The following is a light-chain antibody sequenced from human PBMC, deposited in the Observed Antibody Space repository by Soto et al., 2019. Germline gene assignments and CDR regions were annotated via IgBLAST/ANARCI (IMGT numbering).Light chain of an antibody. Sequence: DIQMTQSPSSLSASVGDRVTITCLASQDISKYLNWYQQKSGKPPKLLINDASNLEPGVPSRFSGSVSGTVFALTISSLQPEDIATSYCQKYDSRLYTLIFGGGTTVEIK. CDR2: DAS. V-gene: IGKV1-33*01. CDR1: QDISKY. CDR3: QKYDSRLYTLI. J-gene: IGKJ4*01.